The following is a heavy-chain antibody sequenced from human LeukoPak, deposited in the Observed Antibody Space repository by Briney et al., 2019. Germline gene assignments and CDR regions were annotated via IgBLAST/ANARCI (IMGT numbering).Heavy chain of an antibody. CDR3: ARGLLNSGLHPFDY. J-gene: IGHJ4*02. CDR2: IYYSGST. V-gene: IGHV4-59*01. D-gene: IGHD5-12*01. Sequence: PSETLSLTCTVSGGSISSYYWSWIRQRPGKGLEWIGYIYYSGSTNYNPSLKSRVTISVDASKNQFSLKLSSVTAADTAVYYCARGLLNSGLHPFDYWGQGTLVTVSS. CDR1: GGSISSYY.